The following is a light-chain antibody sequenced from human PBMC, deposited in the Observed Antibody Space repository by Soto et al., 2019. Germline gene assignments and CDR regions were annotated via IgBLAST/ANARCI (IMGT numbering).Light chain of an antibody. CDR1: QSLSSD. Sequence: EIVMTQSPATLSVSPGERATLSCRASQSLSSDLARYQQKPGQTPRLLIYGAYTRATGISARFMGSGSGTEFTLTISSLQSEDFALHYCQHYFNWPWTFGQGTKVDIK. V-gene: IGKV3-15*01. CDR2: GAY. J-gene: IGKJ1*01. CDR3: QHYFNWPWT.